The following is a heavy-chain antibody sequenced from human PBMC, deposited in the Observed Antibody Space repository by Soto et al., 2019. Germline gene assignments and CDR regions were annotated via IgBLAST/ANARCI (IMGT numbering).Heavy chain of an antibody. CDR2: IYPGDSDT. V-gene: IGHV5-51*01. J-gene: IGHJ4*02. Sequence: PGESLKISCKGSGYSFTSYWIGWVRQMPGKGLEWMGIIYPGDSDTRYSPSFQGQVTISADKSISTAYLQWSSLKASDTAVYYCARTLYSYGPRFDYWGQGTLVTVSS. CDR1: GYSFTSYW. D-gene: IGHD5-18*01. CDR3: ARTLYSYGPRFDY.